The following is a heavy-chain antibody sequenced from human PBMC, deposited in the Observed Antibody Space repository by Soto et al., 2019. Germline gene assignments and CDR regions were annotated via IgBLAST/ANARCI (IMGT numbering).Heavy chain of an antibody. Sequence: PGGSLRLSCAASGFSFSDAWMNWVRQAPGKGPEWVGRVKSKTDGGTTDYAAPLKGRFTISRDDSKSTLYLQVNSLRVEDTAVYYCTAGPRWGHGTLVTVSS. D-gene: IGHD3-10*01. J-gene: IGHJ4*01. CDR2: VKSKTDGGTT. CDR1: GFSFSDAW. V-gene: IGHV3-15*01. CDR3: TAGPR.